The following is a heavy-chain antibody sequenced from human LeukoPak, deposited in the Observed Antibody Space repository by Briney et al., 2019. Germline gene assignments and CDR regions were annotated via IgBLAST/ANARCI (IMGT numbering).Heavy chain of an antibody. J-gene: IGHJ4*02. CDR2: FDPEDGDT. D-gene: IGHD1-14*01. Sequence: ASVKVSCKVSGYTLTELSMHWVRQAPGKGLEWMGGFDPEDGDTIYAQKFQGRVTMTEDTSTDTAYMELSSLRSEDTAVYYCATVDHPRYRPHFDYWGQGTLVTVSS. CDR3: ATVDHPRYRPHFDY. V-gene: IGHV1-24*01. CDR1: GYTLTELS.